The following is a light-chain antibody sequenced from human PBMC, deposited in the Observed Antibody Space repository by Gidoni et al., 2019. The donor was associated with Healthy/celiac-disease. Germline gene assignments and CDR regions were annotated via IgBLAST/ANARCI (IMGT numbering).Light chain of an antibody. CDR2: DAS. Sequence: EIVLTQSPATLSLSPGERATLSCRASQSVSRYLAWYQQKPGQAPRLLIYDASHRATGIPARFSGSGSGTDFTLTLSSLEPEDFAVYYCQQRSNWPRTFGQGTKVEIK. V-gene: IGKV3-11*01. CDR3: QQRSNWPRT. J-gene: IGKJ1*01. CDR1: QSVSRY.